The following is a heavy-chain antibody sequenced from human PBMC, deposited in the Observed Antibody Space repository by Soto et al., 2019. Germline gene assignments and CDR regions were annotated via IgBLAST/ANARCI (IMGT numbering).Heavy chain of an antibody. J-gene: IGHJ5*02. CDR2: ISAYNGNT. Sequence: QVQLVQSGAEVKKPGASVKVSCKASGYTFTSYGISWVRQAPGQGLEWMGWISAYNGNTNYAQKLQGRVTMTTDTSTSTAYMELRSLISDDTAVYYCARDFCGYEWRSTGGFSWGQGTLVTVSS. CDR1: GYTFTSYG. CDR3: ARDFCGYEWRSTGGFS. D-gene: IGHD5-12*01. V-gene: IGHV1-18*01.